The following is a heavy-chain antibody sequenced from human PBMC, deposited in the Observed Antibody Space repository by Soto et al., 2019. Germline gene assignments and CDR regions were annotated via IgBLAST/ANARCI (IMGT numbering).Heavy chain of an antibody. CDR3: ARGGPYTYGTYYFDY. D-gene: IGHD5-18*01. Sequence: QVQLVESGGGVVQPGRSLRLSCAASGFTFSNYGMHWVRQAPGKGLEWVAVIWYDGSNQYYGDSVKGRFIISRDSSRDTQYLQMNSLTAEDTAVYYCARGGPYTYGTYYFDYWGQGTPVTVSS. V-gene: IGHV3-33*01. CDR1: GFTFSNYG. J-gene: IGHJ4*02. CDR2: IWYDGSNQ.